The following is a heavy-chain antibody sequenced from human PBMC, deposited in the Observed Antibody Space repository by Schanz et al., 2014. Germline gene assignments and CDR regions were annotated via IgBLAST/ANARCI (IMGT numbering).Heavy chain of an antibody. J-gene: IGHJ6*02. Sequence: QVQLVQSGAEVKKPGASVKVSCKASGYTFTSYSMHWVRQAPGQGLEWMGIINLSGGSTNNAQKFQGRLTMTTDTSTSTAYMELRNLRSDDTAVYYCARDDRAYYYGMDVWGQGTTVTVSS. V-gene: IGHV1-46*01. D-gene: IGHD3-22*01. CDR2: INLSGGST. CDR1: GYTFTSYS. CDR3: ARDDRAYYYGMDV.